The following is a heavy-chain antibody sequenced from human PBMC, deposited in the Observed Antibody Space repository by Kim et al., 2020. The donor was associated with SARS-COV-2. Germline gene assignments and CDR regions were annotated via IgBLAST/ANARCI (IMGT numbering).Heavy chain of an antibody. CDR1: GGSFSGYY. D-gene: IGHD1-1*01. J-gene: IGHJ1*01. Sequence: SETLSLTCAVYGGSFSGYYSQWIRQPPGKGLEWIGEIHPSGSTNHNPSLKSRVTISLDTSKNQFSLKLNSVTAADTALYYCARGQDAYKIRSWGQGTLVTVSS. CDR3: ARGQDAYKIRS. V-gene: IGHV4-34*01. CDR2: IHPSGST.